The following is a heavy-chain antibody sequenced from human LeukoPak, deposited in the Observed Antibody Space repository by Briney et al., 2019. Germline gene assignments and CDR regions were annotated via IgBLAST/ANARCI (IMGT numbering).Heavy chain of an antibody. D-gene: IGHD2/OR15-2a*01. CDR1: GFTFSDYY. CDR3: AKNYYHSTTYYSDY. V-gene: IGHV3-72*01. CDR2: SRNKANSYTT. J-gene: IGHJ4*02. Sequence: GALRLSCAASGFTFSDYYMDWVRQAPGKGLEWVGRSRNKANSYTTEYAAAVKDRFTISRDDSKNSLYLQMNSLKTEDTAVYYCAKNYYHSTTYYSDYWGQGTLVTVSS.